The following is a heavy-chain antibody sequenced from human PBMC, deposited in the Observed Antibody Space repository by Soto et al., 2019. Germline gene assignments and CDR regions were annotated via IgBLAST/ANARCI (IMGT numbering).Heavy chain of an antibody. J-gene: IGHJ6*02. Sequence: SVTLSLTCTISGDSGIGGYGCWGWIRQPPGKGLDWIGYISNSGSSNYRPSLKSRVTISLDRSKNQFSLKLSSVTAADTATYYCARDRPRTIYNSAWYYYGMDVWGQGTTVNVSS. D-gene: IGHD3-22*01. CDR1: GDSGIGGYGC. V-gene: IGHV4-61*01. CDR3: ARDRPRTIYNSAWYYYGMDV. CDR2: ISNSGSS.